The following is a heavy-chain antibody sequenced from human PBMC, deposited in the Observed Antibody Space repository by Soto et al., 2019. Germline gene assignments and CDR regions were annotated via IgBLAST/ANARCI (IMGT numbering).Heavy chain of an antibody. CDR3: AKCGQWPLTYYMDV. Sequence: GGSLRLSCAASGFTFSSYAMSWVRQAPGKGLEWVSAISGSGGSTYYADSVKGRFTISRGNSKNTLYLQMNSLRAEDTAVYYCAKCGQWPLTYYMDVSGKGTTVTVSS. CDR2: ISGSGGST. V-gene: IGHV3-23*01. D-gene: IGHD6-19*01. J-gene: IGHJ6*03. CDR1: GFTFSSYA.